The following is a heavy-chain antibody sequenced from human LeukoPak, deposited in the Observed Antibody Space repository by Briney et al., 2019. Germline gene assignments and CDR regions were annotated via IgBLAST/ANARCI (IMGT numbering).Heavy chain of an antibody. Sequence: GASVKVSCKASGYTFTSYGISWVRQAPGQGLEWMGWISAYNGNTNYAQKLQGRVTMTTDTSTSTAYMELRSLRSDDTAVYYCARDSESGYDILTGYYLFDYWGQGTLVTVSS. CDR2: ISAYNGNT. V-gene: IGHV1-18*01. CDR3: ARDSESGYDILTGYYLFDY. D-gene: IGHD3-9*01. CDR1: GYTFTSYG. J-gene: IGHJ4*02.